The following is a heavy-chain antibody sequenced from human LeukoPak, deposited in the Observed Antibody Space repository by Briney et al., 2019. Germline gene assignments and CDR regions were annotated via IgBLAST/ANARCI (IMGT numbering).Heavy chain of an antibody. J-gene: IGHJ6*03. D-gene: IGHD3-10*01. CDR2: IFYSGST. CDR1: SGSISSYY. CDR3: ARSLYGSRSGYYYYYMDV. Sequence: SETLSLTCTVSSGSISSYYWSWIRQPPGKGLEWIGYIFYSGSTNYNPSLKSRVTISVDTSKNQFSLKLSSVTAADTAVYYCARSLYGSRSGYYYYYMDVWGKGTTVTVSS. V-gene: IGHV4-59*01.